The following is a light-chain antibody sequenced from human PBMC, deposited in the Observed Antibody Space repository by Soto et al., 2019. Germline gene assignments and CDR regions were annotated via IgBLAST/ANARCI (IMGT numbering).Light chain of an antibody. V-gene: IGLV2-18*01. Sequence: QSGLTEPSAVSWSPGQSSTMSCTGTSTDFVSYNRVSWYQQPPGTAPKLMIYEVSKRPSGVPDRFSGSKSGNTASLTISGLQAADEADYYCSLYTSENAYVFGTGTKVTVL. J-gene: IGLJ1*01. CDR1: STDFVSYNR. CDR2: EVS. CDR3: SLYTSENAYV.